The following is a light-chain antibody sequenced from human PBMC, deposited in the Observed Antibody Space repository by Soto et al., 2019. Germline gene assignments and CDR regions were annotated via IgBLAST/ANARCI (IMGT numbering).Light chain of an antibody. CDR1: QSVSTF. J-gene: IGKJ5*01. CDR2: NAS. CDR3: QQRGDWPPIT. Sequence: EIVLTQSPATLSLSPGERAILSCRASQSVSTFLAWFQQKPGQPPRLLIYNASNGTTGIPARFSGSGSGTDFTLAISSLETEDYADYYCQQRGDWPPITFGQGTRLEIK. V-gene: IGKV3-11*01.